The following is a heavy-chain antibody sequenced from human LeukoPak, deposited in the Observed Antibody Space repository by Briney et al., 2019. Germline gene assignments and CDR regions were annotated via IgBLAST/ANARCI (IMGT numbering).Heavy chain of an antibody. V-gene: IGHV4-30-2*01. J-gene: IGHJ3*02. Sequence: SETLSLTCTVSGGSISSGGYYWSWIRQPPGKGLEWIGYIYHSGSTYYNPSLKSRVTISVDRSKNQFSLKLSSVTAADTAVYYCARDHDYGDYADAFDIWGQGTMVTVSS. CDR3: ARDHDYGDYADAFDI. D-gene: IGHD4-17*01. CDR2: IYHSGST. CDR1: GGSISSGGYY.